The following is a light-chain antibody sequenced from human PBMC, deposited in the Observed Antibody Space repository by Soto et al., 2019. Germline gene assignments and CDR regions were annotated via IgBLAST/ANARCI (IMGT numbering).Light chain of an antibody. J-gene: IGKJ4*01. V-gene: IGKV1-39*01. CDR3: LQTYSMPHT. CDR1: QSIDTY. Sequence: DIQMTQSPSSLSASVGDRVTITCRASQSIDTYVNWYQHKPGKAPKLLIFGATTLQSGVPSRLGGSGSGTDFTVTISSLQPEDIATYYCLQTYSMPHTFGGGTKVEIK. CDR2: GAT.